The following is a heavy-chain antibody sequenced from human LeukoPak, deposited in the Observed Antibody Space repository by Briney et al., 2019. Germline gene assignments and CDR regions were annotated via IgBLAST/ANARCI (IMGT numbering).Heavy chain of an antibody. V-gene: IGHV3-33*07. Sequence: PGGSLRLSCAASGFTFSSYGMYWLRQAPGIGLEWVAVIWYDGSKKYYADSVKGRFTISRDNSNNIVYLQMNSLRAEDTAVYYCARDAGNSGYGCDLWGQGTLVTVSS. CDR3: ARDAGNSGYGCDL. CDR1: GFTFSSYG. CDR2: IWYDGSKK. D-gene: IGHD5-12*01. J-gene: IGHJ5*02.